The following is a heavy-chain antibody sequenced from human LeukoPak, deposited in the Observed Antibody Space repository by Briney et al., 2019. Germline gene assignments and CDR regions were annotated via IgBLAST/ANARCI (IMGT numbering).Heavy chain of an antibody. CDR1: GGSISSSSYY. D-gene: IGHD2-2*01. CDR3: ARHSGQDIVVVPASVFDP. J-gene: IGHJ5*02. CDR2: IYYSGST. V-gene: IGHV4-39*01. Sequence: PSETLSLTCTVSGGSISSSSYYWGWIRQPPGKGLEWIGSIYYSGSTYYNPSLKSRVTISVDTSKNQFSLKLSSVTAADTAVYYCARHSGQDIVVVPASVFDPWGQGTLVTVSS.